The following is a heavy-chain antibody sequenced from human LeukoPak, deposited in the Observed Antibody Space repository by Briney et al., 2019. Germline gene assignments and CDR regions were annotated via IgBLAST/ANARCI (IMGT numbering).Heavy chain of an antibody. V-gene: IGHV4-31*03. CDR2: IYYSGST. CDR1: GGSISSGGYY. Sequence: SETLSLTCTVSGGSISSGGYYWSWIRQHPGKGLEWIGYIYYSGSTYYNPSLKSRVTISVDTSKNQFSLKLSSVTAADTAVYYCAKYYDFWSGRYGMDVWGQGTTVTVSS. CDR3: AKYYDFWSGRYGMDV. D-gene: IGHD3-3*01. J-gene: IGHJ6*02.